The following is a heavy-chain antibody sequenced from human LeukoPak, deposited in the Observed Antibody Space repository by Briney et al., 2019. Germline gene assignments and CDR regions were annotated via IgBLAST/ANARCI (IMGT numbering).Heavy chain of an antibody. CDR1: GYTFTSYD. CDR2: MNPNSGNT. Sequence: ASVKVSCKASGYTFTSYDINWVRQATGQGLEWMGWMNPNSGNTGYAQKFQGRVTITRNTSISTAYMELSSLRSEDTAVYYCARERGYCSSTSCQSDFDYWGQGTLVTVSS. V-gene: IGHV1-8*03. CDR3: ARERGYCSSTSCQSDFDY. J-gene: IGHJ4*02. D-gene: IGHD2-2*01.